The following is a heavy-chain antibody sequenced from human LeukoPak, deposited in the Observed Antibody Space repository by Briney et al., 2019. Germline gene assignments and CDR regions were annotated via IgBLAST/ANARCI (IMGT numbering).Heavy chain of an antibody. CDR2: ISTSGST. CDR3: ARGFGDYGGFDY. J-gene: IGHJ4*02. CDR1: GASISSYY. Sequence: PSETLSLTCTVSGASISSYYWTWIRQPAGKGLEWIGRISTSGSTNYNPSLKSRVTMSVDTSNNQFSLKLNSVTAADTAVYYCARGFGDYGGFDYRGQGTLDTVS. V-gene: IGHV4-4*07. D-gene: IGHD4-17*01.